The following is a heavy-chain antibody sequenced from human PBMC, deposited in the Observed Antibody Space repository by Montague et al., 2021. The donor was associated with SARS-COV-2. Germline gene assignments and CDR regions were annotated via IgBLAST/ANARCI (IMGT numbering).Heavy chain of an antibody. CDR1: GGSFSTYY. V-gene: IGHV4-34*01. CDR2: IDHSGNT. D-gene: IGHD3-9*01. J-gene: IGHJ6*02. CDR3: ARDLTGLERIWYGMDV. Sequence: SETLSLTCAVYGGSFSTYYWSWIRQSPGKELEWIGDIDHSGNTNYNPSLKSRVAISVDTSSCQFSLSLTSVTAADAAVYYCARDLTGLERIWYGMDVWGPGTTVTVSS.